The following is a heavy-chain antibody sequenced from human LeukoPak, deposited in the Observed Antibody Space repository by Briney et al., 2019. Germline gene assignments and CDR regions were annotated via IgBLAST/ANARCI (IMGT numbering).Heavy chain of an antibody. CDR2: IWSDGTNK. Sequence: GGSLRLSCAASGFTFSHYGMHWVRQAPGKGLEWVAVIWSDGTNKYYADSVKGRFSISRDDSQKRVFLQMNSLRAEDTAAYYCARDAQRGFDYSNSLQYWGQGALVTVSS. CDR3: ARDAQRGFDYSNSLQY. CDR1: GFTFSHYG. V-gene: IGHV3-33*01. J-gene: IGHJ4*02. D-gene: IGHD4-11*01.